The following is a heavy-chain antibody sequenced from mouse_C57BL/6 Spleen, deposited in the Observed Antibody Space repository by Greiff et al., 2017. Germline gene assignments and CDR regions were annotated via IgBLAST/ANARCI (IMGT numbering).Heavy chain of an antibody. Sequence: QVQLQQSGAELVKPGASVKLSCKASGYTFTSYWMQWVKQRPGQGLEWIGEIDPSDSYTNYNQKFKGKATLTVDTSSSTAYMQLSSLTSEDSAVYYCARPRGYCDYWGQGTTLTVSS. CDR3: ARPRGYCDY. CDR2: IDPSDSYT. CDR1: GYTFTSYW. J-gene: IGHJ2*01. V-gene: IGHV1-50*01.